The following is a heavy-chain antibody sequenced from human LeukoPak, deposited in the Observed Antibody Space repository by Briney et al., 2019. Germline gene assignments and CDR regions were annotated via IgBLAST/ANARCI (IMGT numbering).Heavy chain of an antibody. Sequence: GASVKVSCKASGYTFTSYGISWVRQAPGQGLEWMGWISAYNGNTNYAQKFQGRVTITADESTSTAYMELSSLRSEDTAVYYCARDRSRSPLPMMRVRWFDPWGQGTLVTVSS. CDR2: ISAYNGNT. CDR3: ARDRSRSPLPMMRVRWFDP. D-gene: IGHD3-22*01. J-gene: IGHJ5*02. V-gene: IGHV1-18*01. CDR1: GYTFTSYG.